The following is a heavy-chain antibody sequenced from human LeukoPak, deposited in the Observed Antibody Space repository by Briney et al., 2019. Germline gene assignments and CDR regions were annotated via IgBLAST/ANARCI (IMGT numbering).Heavy chain of an antibody. J-gene: IGHJ4*02. CDR1: GFTFSSYS. Sequence: PGGSLRLSCAASGFTFSSYSMNWVRQAPGKGLEWVSYISLAGTTIYYRDSVKGRFTISRDNAQNSLFLQMNSLRAEDTAVYYCARVKGGFDSWGQGVLVTVSS. D-gene: IGHD2-15*01. CDR3: ARVKGGFDS. CDR2: ISLAGTTI. V-gene: IGHV3-48*01.